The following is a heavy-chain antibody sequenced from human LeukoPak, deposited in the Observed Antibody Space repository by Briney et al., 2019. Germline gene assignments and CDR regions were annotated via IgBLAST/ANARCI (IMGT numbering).Heavy chain of an antibody. CDR3: ARGQDASSSSYYFDY. CDR2: INHSGST. D-gene: IGHD6-6*01. J-gene: IGHJ4*02. CDR1: GGSFSGYY. Sequence: PSETLSLTCAVYGGSFSGYYWSWIRQPPGKGLEWIGEINHSGSTNHNPSLKSRVTISVDTSKNQFSLKLSSVTAADTAVYYCARGQDASSSSYYFDYWGQGTLVTVSS. V-gene: IGHV4-34*01.